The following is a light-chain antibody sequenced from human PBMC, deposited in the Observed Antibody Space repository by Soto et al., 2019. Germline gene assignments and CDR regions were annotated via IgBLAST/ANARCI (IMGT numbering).Light chain of an antibody. Sequence: DIVMTQSPATLSVSPGERATLSCRAGQSLNTKLAWYQQKPGQAPRLLISGATARAPGIPARFSGSGSGTEFTLTISSLQSEDFAVYFCQQYNIWPYTFGQGTK. CDR1: QSLNTK. J-gene: IGKJ2*01. CDR3: QQYNIWPYT. CDR2: GAT. V-gene: IGKV3-15*01.